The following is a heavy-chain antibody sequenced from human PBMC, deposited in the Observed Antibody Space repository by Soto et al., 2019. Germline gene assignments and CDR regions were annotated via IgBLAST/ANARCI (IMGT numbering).Heavy chain of an antibody. Sequence: XGCLALSCEGSGFNFRNCQMFWFLQAPGKGVHGVSSVRSSSCYIYYADSVKGRFTVSRDNANNLVFLQMNGLRPEDTAMYYCARDLRGHYGYWGQGTMVTVSS. CDR3: ARDLRGHYGY. V-gene: IGHV3-21*06. CDR2: VRSSSCYI. J-gene: IGHJ4*03. D-gene: IGHD4-17*01. CDR1: GFNFRNCQ.